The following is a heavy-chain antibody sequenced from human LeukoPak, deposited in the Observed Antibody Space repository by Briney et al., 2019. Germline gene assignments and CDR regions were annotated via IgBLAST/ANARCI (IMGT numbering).Heavy chain of an antibody. CDR1: GFTFSAYV. CDR3: ARDGGYTGGWTSGAGDY. V-gene: IGHV3-30*04. CDR2: ISNDGNEK. D-gene: IGHD2-8*02. J-gene: IGHJ4*01. Sequence: PGGSLRLSCAASGFTFSAYVMHWVRQAPGKGLECVAVISNDGNEKYYADSVKGRFSISRDNSKNTLYLQMSSLRTEDTAVYYCARDGGYTGGWTSGAGDYWGQGTLVTVSS.